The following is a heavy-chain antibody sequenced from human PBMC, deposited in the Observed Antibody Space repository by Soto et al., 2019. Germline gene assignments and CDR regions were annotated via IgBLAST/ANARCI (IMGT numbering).Heavy chain of an antibody. J-gene: IGHJ5*02. Sequence: GGSLRLSCAASGFTFDDYAMHWVRQAPGKGLEWVSGISWNSGSIGYADSVKGRFTISRDNAKNSLYLQMNSLRAEDTALYYCAKGISLHKYYYDSSGYYDPNWFDPWGQGTLVTVSS. CDR1: GFTFDDYA. D-gene: IGHD3-22*01. CDR3: AKGISLHKYYYDSSGYYDPNWFDP. V-gene: IGHV3-9*01. CDR2: ISWNSGSI.